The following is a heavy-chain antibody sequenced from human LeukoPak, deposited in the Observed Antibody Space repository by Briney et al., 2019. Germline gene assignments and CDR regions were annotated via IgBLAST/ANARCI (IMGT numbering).Heavy chain of an antibody. CDR2: ISYTGST. D-gene: IGHD6-13*01. V-gene: IGHV4-59*08. Sequence: SETLSLTCTVSGASISSYYWSWIRQPPGKGLEWIGYISYTGSTNFNPSLNSRVTNFNPSLKSRVTNFNPSLKSRVTISVDTSKNQFSLKLSSVTAADTAVYYCATTEDRRSWSSSFDYWGQGTLVTVSS. CDR1: GASISSYY. J-gene: IGHJ4*02. CDR3: ATTEDRRSWSSSFDY.